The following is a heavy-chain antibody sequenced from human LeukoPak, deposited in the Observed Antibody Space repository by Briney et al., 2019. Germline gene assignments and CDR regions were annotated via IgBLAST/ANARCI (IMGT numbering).Heavy chain of an antibody. CDR2: IYHSGST. Sequence: SQTLSLTCTVSRGSVSSVAYYWSWIRQHPGKGLEWLGYIYHSGSTYYNPSLESRISISLDTSKNQFSLKLSSVTAADTAVYYCARSSSSPRLDYWGQGTLVTVSS. J-gene: IGHJ4*02. CDR1: RGSVSSVAYY. D-gene: IGHD6-6*01. V-gene: IGHV4-31*03. CDR3: ARSSSSPRLDY.